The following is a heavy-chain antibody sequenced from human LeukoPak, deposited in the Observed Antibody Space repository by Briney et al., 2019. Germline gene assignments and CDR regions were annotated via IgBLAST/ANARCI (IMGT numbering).Heavy chain of an antibody. J-gene: IGHJ4*02. CDR1: GFTFSSYG. CDR2: XXFDGSNK. V-gene: IGHV3-33*01. Sequence: PGGSLRLSCAASGFTFSSYGMHWVRQAPGKGLEWVAXXXFDGSNKYYADSVKGRFTISRDNSKNTLYLQMNSLRAEDTAVYYCARDVMATPARLVHFDYWGQGTLVTVSS. CDR3: ARDVMATPARLVHFDY. D-gene: IGHD5-24*01.